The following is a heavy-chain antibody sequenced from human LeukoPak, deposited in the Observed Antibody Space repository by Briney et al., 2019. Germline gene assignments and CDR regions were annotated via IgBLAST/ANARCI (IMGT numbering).Heavy chain of an antibody. Sequence: GGSLRLSCAASGFTFSSYAMSWVRQAPGKGLEWVSAISGSGGSTYYADSVKGRFTISRDNSKNTLYLQMNSLRAEDTAVHYCAKGPSYYYDSSGYYLLDYWGQGTLVTVSS. D-gene: IGHD3-22*01. CDR2: ISGSGGST. CDR3: AKGPSYYYDSSGYYLLDY. V-gene: IGHV3-23*01. J-gene: IGHJ4*02. CDR1: GFTFSSYA.